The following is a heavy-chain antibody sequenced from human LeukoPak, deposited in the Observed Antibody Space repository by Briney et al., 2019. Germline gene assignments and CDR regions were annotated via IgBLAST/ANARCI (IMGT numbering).Heavy chain of an antibody. CDR1: GYTFTSYG. CDR2: ISAYNGNT. J-gene: IGHJ4*02. V-gene: IGHV1-18*01. Sequence: ASVKVSCKASGYTFTSYGISWVRQAPGQGLEWMGWISAYNGNTNYAQKLQGRVTMTTDTSTSTAYMELSRLRSDDTAVYYCATLQAYYYGSGSHFDYWGQGTLVTVSS. D-gene: IGHD3-10*01. CDR3: ATLQAYYYGSGSHFDY.